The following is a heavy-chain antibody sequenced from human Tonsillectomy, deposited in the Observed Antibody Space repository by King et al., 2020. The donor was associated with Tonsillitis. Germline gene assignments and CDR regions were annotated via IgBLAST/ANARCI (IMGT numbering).Heavy chain of an antibody. D-gene: IGHD5-12*01. CDR1: GFDFSDYY. J-gene: IGHJ4*02. CDR3: ARSGYSGFFDY. V-gene: IGHV3-11*01. CDR2: MSRGGNTI. Sequence: QVQLVESGGGLVKPGGSLRLSCAASGFDFSDYYMSRIRQAPGKGLEWVSYMSRGGNTIKYADSVKGRFTISRDNAKNSLYLQMNSLRAEDAAVYFCARSGYSGFFDYWGQGTLVTVSS.